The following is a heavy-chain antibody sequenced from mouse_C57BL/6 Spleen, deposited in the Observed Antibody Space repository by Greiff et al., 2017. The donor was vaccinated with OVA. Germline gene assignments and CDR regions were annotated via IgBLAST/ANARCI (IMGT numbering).Heavy chain of an antibody. CDR1: GFTFSDAW. V-gene: IGHV6-6*01. J-gene: IGHJ2*01. Sequence: DVQLQESGGGLVQPGGSMKLSCAASGFTFSDAWMDWVRQSPEKGLEWVAEIRNKANNHATYYAESVKGRFTISRDDSKSSVYLQMNSLRAEDTGIYYCTTTVVAYYPFDYWGQGTTLTVSS. D-gene: IGHD1-1*01. CDR2: IRNKANNHAT. CDR3: TTTVVAYYPFDY.